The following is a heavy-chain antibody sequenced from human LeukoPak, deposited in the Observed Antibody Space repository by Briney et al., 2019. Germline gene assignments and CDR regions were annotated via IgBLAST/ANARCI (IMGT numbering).Heavy chain of an antibody. D-gene: IGHD3-10*01. J-gene: IGHJ6*04. V-gene: IGHV3-7*02. CDR2: IKQDGGEK. CDR1: GFTLCSYW. Sequence: GGALRLSCAASGFTLCSYWVSWVRQAPGERLEGVANIKQDGGEKYYVGSVKGRFTVSRDNAKNSLYLQMDSLRAEDTAVYYCARGWNYYGSGIMDVWGKGTTVTVSS. CDR3: ARGWNYYGSGIMDV.